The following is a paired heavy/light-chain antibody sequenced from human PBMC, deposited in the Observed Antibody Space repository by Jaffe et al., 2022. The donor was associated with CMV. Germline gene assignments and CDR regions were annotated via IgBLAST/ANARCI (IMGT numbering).Light chain of an antibody. Sequence: DIVMTQSPDSLGVSLGERATINCKSSQSLLYNSNSKNYLAWYQQKPRQPPKLLIYWASTRESGVPDRFSGSGSGTDFTLTISSLQAEDVAVYYCQQYYSAPLTFGPGTKVDIK. CDR2: WAS. CDR3: QQYYSAPLT. CDR1: QSLLYNSNSKNY. V-gene: IGKV4-1*01. J-gene: IGKJ3*01.
Heavy chain of an antibody. CDR2: ISAGGGST. CDR1: GFIFSNFA. CDR3: AKDLRRFTVPRGGASPNYIFDS. J-gene: IGHJ4*02. Sequence: EAQLVQSGGGLVQPGGSLRLSCAGSGFIFSNFALSWVRLSPGKGLEWVSSISAGGGSTFYGDSVKGRFTISRDNSQDTLYLQMNNVRAEDTATYYCAKDLRRFTVPRGGASPNYIFDSWGQGALVTVS. D-gene: IGHD3-10*01. V-gene: IGHV3-23*04.